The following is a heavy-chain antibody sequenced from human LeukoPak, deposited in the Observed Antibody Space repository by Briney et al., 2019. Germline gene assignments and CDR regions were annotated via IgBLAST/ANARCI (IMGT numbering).Heavy chain of an antibody. D-gene: IGHD6-19*01. J-gene: IGHJ1*01. CDR3: ARVESSGWAEYFQH. CDR2: INHSGST. Sequence: SETLSLTCAVYGGSFSGYYWSWIRQPPGKGLEWIGEINHSGSTNYNPSLKSRVTISVDTSKNQFSLKLSSVTAADTAVYYCARVESSGWAEYFQHWGQGTLVTVSS. V-gene: IGHV4-34*01. CDR1: GGSFSGYY.